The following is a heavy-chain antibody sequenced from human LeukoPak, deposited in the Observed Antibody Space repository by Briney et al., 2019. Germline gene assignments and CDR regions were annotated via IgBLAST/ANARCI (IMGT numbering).Heavy chain of an antibody. CDR3: ARGIDY. V-gene: IGHV3-53*01. CDR1: GFTFSSYE. CDR2: IYTGGGR. J-gene: IGHJ4*02. Sequence: GGPLRLSCAASGFTFSSYEMNWVRQAPGKELEWVSVIYTGGGRYYADSVRGRFTISRDTSKNMVFLQMNSLRVEDTAVYYCARGIDYWGRGTLVTVSS.